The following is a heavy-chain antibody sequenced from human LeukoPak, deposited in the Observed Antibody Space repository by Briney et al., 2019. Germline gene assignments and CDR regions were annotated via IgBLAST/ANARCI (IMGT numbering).Heavy chain of an antibody. D-gene: IGHD6-19*01. CDR3: AISGPHSVDY. V-gene: IGHV3-48*03. Sequence: GGSLRLSCAASGFTFSSYEMNWVRQAPGKGLEWVSYISSSGSTIYYADSVKGRFTISRDNAKNSLYLQMNSLRAEDTAVYYCAISGPHSVDYWGQGTLDTVSS. CDR2: ISSSGSTI. CDR1: GFTFSSYE. J-gene: IGHJ4*02.